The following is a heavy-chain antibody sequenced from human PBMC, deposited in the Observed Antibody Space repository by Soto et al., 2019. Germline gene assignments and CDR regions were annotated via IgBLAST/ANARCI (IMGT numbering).Heavy chain of an antibody. J-gene: IGHJ4*02. CDR1: GFTFSSYG. CDR2: IWYDGSNK. D-gene: IGHD3-22*01. V-gene: IGHV3-33*01. Sequence: QVQLVESGGGVVQPGRSLRLSCAASGFTFSSYGMHWVRQAPGKGLEWVAVIWYDGSNKYYADSVKGRFTISRDNSKNTLYLQMNSLRAEDTAVYYCARDGAPDYYDSSGYGNWGQGTLVTVSS. CDR3: ARDGAPDYYDSSGYGN.